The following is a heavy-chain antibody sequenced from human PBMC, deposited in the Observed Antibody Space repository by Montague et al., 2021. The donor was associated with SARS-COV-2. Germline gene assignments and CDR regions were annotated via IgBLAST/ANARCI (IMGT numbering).Heavy chain of an antibody. CDR3: AIDMSGVIDPSYHYAMDV. CDR2: ISSTGTYI. J-gene: IGHJ6*02. D-gene: IGHD6-25*01. CDR1: GFTFSKHD. Sequence: SLRLSCAASGFTFSKHDMNWVRQAQGKGLEWVSSISSTGTYIFYADSVKGRFTISRDSAKSSLYLQMNNLTTEDTAVYYCAIDMSGVIDPSYHYAMDVWGQGATVSVSS. V-gene: IGHV3-21*06.